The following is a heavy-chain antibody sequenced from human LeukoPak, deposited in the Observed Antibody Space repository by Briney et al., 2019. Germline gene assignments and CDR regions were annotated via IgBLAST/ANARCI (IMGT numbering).Heavy chain of an antibody. CDR3: AREPSGSGGYDY. D-gene: IGHD3-10*01. V-gene: IGHV1-2*02. CDR1: GFTFSGYY. J-gene: IGHJ4*02. CDR2: ISPNSGGT. Sequence: ASVKVSCKASGFTFSGYYMHWVRQAPGQGLEWMAWISPNSGGTNYVQKFQGRVAVTRDTSISTDYMEISGLTSDDTALYYCAREPSGSGGYDYWGQGTLVTVSS.